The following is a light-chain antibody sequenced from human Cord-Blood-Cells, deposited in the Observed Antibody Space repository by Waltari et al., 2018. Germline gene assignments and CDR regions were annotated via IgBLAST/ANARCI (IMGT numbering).Light chain of an antibody. CDR3: QQYNNWPPFT. CDR2: GAS. CDR1: QRFSSN. V-gene: IGKV3-15*01. Sequence: EIVMTQSPATLSLSPGERATLSCKASQRFSSNLAWDQQHPGQAPRLLIYGASTRATGIPASFSGSGSRTEFTLTISTLHSEDFAVYYCQQYNNWPPFTFGPGTKVDIK. J-gene: IGKJ3*01.